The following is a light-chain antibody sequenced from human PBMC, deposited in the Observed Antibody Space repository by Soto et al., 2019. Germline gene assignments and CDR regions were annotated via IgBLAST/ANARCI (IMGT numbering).Light chain of an antibody. CDR1: QSVSSDF. CDR3: QQYDTSPIT. V-gene: IGKV3-20*01. J-gene: IGKJ5*01. CDR2: GAS. Sequence: EIVLTQSPGILSLSPGERATLSCRASQSVSSDFLAWYQQKPGQAPRLRIYGASTRATGIPDRFSGSGSETDFSLTISRLEPEDVALYYCQQYDTSPITFGQGTRLQIK.